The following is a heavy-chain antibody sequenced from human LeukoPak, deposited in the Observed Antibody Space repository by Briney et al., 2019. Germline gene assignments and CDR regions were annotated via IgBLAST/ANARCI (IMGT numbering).Heavy chain of an antibody. CDR2: INERGSET. CDR1: GFIFSNHW. J-gene: IGHJ4*02. V-gene: IGHV3-7*01. Sequence: SGGSLRLSCAASGFIFSNHWMTWVRQAPGKGLEWVANINERGSETYYADYVKGRFTISRDNTKKSLFLQLNSLSVEDTAMYYCAKDYSFSNFNWGQGTLVTVS. CDR3: AKDYSFSNFN. D-gene: IGHD2-15*01.